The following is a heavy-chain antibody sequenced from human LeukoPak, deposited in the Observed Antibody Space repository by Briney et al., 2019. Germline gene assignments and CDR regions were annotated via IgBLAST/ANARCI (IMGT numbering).Heavy chain of an antibody. D-gene: IGHD2-21*01. V-gene: IGHV1-46*01. J-gene: IGHJ6*02. CDR2: INPNSGGST. CDR1: GYTFTGYY. CDR3: ARGGLGGASAPPGLYYYYGMDV. Sequence: ASVKVSCKASGYTFTGYYMHWVRQAPGQGLEWMGWINPNSGGSTSYAQKFQGRVTMTRDTSTSTVYMELSSLRSEDTAVYYCARGGLGGASAPPGLYYYYGMDVWGQGTTVTVSS.